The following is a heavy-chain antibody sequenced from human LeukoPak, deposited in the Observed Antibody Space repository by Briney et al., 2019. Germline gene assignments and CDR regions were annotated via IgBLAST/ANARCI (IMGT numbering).Heavy chain of an antibody. J-gene: IGHJ4*02. CDR2: ISSSSSTI. CDR3: ARGNPFDY. V-gene: IGHV3-48*01. CDR1: GFTFSSYS. Sequence: GGSLRLSCAASGFTFSSYSMNWVRQAPGKGLEWVSYISSSSSTIYYADSVKGRFTISRDNAKNSLYLQMNSLRAEDTAVYYCARGNPFDYWGQGTLVTVSS.